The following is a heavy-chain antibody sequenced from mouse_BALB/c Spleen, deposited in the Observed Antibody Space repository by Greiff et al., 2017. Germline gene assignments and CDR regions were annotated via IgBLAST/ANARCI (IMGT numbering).Heavy chain of an antibody. CDR3: TRGEEYGNYDY. CDR1: GFTFSSYT. D-gene: IGHD2-10*02. CDR2: ISSGGSYT. V-gene: IGHV5-6-4*01. J-gene: IGHJ2*01. Sequence: EVQRVESGGGLVKPGGSLKLSCAASGFTFSSYTMSWVRQTPEKRLEWVATISSGGSYTYYPDSVKGRFTISRDNAKNTLYLQMSSLKSEDTAMYYCTRGEEYGNYDYWGQGTTLTVSS.